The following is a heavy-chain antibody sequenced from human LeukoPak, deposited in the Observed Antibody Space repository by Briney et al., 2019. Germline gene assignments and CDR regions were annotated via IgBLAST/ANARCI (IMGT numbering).Heavy chain of an antibody. CDR2: IRGDESRK. V-gene: IGHV3-7*01. D-gene: IGHD3-22*01. CDR3: ARDANYHVSSDYYDAFDI. J-gene: IGHJ3*02. Sequence: GGSLRLSCATSGFIFSNYWMTWLRQAPGKGLEWVANIRGDESRKYYLDSVTGRFTISRDNAKNSLYLQMNSLRAEDTAVYYCARDANYHVSSDYYDAFDIWGQGTMVTVSS. CDR1: GFIFSNYW.